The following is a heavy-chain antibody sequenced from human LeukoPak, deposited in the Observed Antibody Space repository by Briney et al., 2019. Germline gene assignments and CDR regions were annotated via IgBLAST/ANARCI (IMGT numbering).Heavy chain of an antibody. D-gene: IGHD3-10*02. CDR2: IKQDGSDK. V-gene: IGHV3-7*01. J-gene: IGHJ4*02. Sequence: HPGGSLRLSCAASGFTVSSYWMSWVRQAPGKGLEWVATIKQDGSDKYYVDSVKGRFSISRDNAENSLYLQMNSLRAEDTAVYYCTRDVHDYWGQGTLVTVSS. CDR1: GFTVSSYW. CDR3: TRDVHDY.